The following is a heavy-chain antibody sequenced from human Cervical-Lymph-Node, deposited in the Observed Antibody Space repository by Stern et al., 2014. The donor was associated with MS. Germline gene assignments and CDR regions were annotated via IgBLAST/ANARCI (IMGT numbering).Heavy chain of an antibody. CDR2: IWYDGNKK. J-gene: IGHJ4*02. Sequence: QVQLVQSGGGVVQPGRSLRLSCAASGFTFSKYGMHWVRQAPGKGLEWLAVIWYDGNKKYYADSVKGRFTISRDNSKNTLFLQMSSLTAEDTALYYCARGNWNYEGMGYWGQGTLVTVS. CDR1: GFTFSKYG. V-gene: IGHV3-33*01. D-gene: IGHD1-7*01. CDR3: ARGNWNYEGMGY.